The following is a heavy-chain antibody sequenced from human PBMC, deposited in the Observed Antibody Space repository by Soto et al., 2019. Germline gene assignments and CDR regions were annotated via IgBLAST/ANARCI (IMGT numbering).Heavy chain of an antibody. CDR3: ALAAGRNWFDP. Sequence: SQTLSLTCAISGDSVSRNNAAWNWIRLSPSRGLEWLGRTYYMSKWYNDYAVSVKSRITINPDTSKNQFSLQLNSVTPEDTAVYYCALAAGRNWFDPWGQGTLVTVS. CDR2: TYYMSKWYN. D-gene: IGHD6-13*01. CDR1: GDSVSRNNAA. V-gene: IGHV6-1*01. J-gene: IGHJ5*02.